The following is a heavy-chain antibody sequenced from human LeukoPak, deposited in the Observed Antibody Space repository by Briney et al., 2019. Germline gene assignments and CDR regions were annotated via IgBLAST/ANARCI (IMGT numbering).Heavy chain of an antibody. D-gene: IGHD2-2*01. Sequence: KPSETLSLTCTVSGGSISSYYWSWIRQSPRKGLEWIGYIYYSGSTYYNPSLKSRVTISVDTSKNQFSLKLSSVTAADTAVYYCARGGGYQLRGGEYFQHWGQGTLVTVPS. CDR2: IYYSGST. CDR1: GGSISSYY. J-gene: IGHJ1*01. CDR3: ARGGGYQLRGGEYFQH. V-gene: IGHV4-59*08.